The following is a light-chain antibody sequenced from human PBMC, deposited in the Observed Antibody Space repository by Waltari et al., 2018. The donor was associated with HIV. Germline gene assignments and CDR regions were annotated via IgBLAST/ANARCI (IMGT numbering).Light chain of an antibody. V-gene: IGKV1-5*03. CDR2: KAS. Sequence: EIKMTQSPSTLSAFVGDRVTLRCRASQSIKTWLAWYQQKPGKAPKLLIYKASTLESGVPSRFSGSGSGTEFTLTISSLQPDDFASYYCQQYNPYPWTFGQGTKVEIK. CDR1: QSIKTW. J-gene: IGKJ1*01. CDR3: QQYNPYPWT.